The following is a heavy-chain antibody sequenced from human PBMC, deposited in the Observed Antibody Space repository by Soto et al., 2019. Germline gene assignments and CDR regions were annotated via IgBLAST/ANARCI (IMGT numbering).Heavy chain of an antibody. CDR1: GGSISSGDYY. V-gene: IGHV4-30-4*01. CDR3: ARARDNWNYGSLYWYFDL. D-gene: IGHD1-7*01. CDR2: IYYSGST. Sequence: SETLSLTCTVSGGSISSGDYYWSWIRQPPGKGLEWIGYIYYSGSTYYNPSLKSRVTISVDTSKNQFSLKLSSVTAADSAVYYCARARDNWNYGSLYWYFDLWGRGTLVTVSS. J-gene: IGHJ2*01.